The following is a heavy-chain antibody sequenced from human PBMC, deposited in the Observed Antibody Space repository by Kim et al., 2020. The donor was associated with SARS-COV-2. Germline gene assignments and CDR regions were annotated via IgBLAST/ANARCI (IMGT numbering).Heavy chain of an antibody. Sequence: YHPSLKCRVTISVDTSKNQFSLNLSSLTAADTAVYYCARASSGSYYDFDYWGQGTLVTVSS. D-gene: IGHD1-26*01. V-gene: IGHV4-59*01. CDR3: ARASSGSYYDFDY. J-gene: IGHJ4*02.